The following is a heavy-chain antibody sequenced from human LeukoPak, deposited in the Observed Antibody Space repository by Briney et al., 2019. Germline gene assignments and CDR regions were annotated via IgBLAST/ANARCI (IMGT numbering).Heavy chain of an antibody. CDR3: ARSRDWCSGGSCLIDY. V-gene: IGHV4-59*12. J-gene: IGHJ4*02. CDR1: GGSISSYY. CDR2: IYYSGST. D-gene: IGHD2-15*01. Sequence: SETLSPTCTVSGGSISSYYWSWIRQPPGKGLEWIGYIYYSGSTYYNPSLKSRVTISVDTSKNQFSLKLSSVTAADTAVYYCARSRDWCSGGSCLIDYWGQGTLVTVSS.